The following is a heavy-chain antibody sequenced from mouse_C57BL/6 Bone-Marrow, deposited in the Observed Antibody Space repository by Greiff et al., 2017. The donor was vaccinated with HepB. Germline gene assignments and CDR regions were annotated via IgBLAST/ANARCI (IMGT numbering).Heavy chain of an antibody. J-gene: IGHJ3*01. Sequence: EVMLVESGGDLVKPGGSLKLSCAASGFTFSSYGMSWVRQTPDKRLEWVATISSGGSYTYYPDSVKGRFTISRDNAKNTLYLQMSSLKSEDTAMYYCYRFAYWGQGTLVTVSA. CDR3: YRFAY. V-gene: IGHV5-6*02. CDR1: GFTFSSYG. CDR2: ISSGGSYT.